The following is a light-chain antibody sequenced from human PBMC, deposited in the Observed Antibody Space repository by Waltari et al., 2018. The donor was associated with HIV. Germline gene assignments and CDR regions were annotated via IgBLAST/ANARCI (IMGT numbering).Light chain of an antibody. V-gene: IGLV1-47*01. J-gene: IGLJ3*02. CDR2: RNN. CDR1: SSNIGSNF. CDR3: AGWDDSLREV. Sequence: QSVLTQPPSASGTPGHSVTISCSGSSSNIGSNFVYWYQQLPGAAPKLLIYRNNQRPAGVPDRFSGSKSGTSASLAISGLRSEDEADYYCAGWDDSLREVFGGGTKLTVL.